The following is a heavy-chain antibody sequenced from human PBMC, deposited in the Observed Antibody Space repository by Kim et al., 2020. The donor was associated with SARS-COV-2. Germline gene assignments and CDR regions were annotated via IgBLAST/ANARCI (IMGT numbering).Heavy chain of an antibody. V-gene: IGHV4-59*01. D-gene: IGHD3-10*01. Sequence: SETLSLTCTVSGGSISSYYWSWIRQPPGKGLEWIGYIYYSGSTNYNPSLKSRVTISVDTSKNQFSLKLSSVTAADTAVYYCARDLVTMVRGAIYYYGMDV. CDR1: GGSISSYY. CDR2: IYYSGST. CDR3: ARDLVTMVRGAIYYYGMDV. J-gene: IGHJ6*01.